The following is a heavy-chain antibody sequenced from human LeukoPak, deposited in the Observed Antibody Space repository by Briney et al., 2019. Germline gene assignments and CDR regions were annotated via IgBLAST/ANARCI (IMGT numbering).Heavy chain of an antibody. Sequence: GGSLRLSCAASGFTFSSYAMSWVRPAPGKGLEWVSAISGSGGSTYYADSVKGRYTITRDNSKNTLYLQMNSLRAEYTAVYYCAKAVVVAAIDYWGQGTLVTVSS. CDR3: AKAVVVAAIDY. CDR2: ISGSGGST. J-gene: IGHJ4*02. CDR1: GFTFSSYA. V-gene: IGHV3-23*01. D-gene: IGHD2-15*01.